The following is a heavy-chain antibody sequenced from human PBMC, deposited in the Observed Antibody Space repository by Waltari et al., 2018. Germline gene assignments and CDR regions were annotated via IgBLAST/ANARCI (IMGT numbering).Heavy chain of an antibody. D-gene: IGHD3-22*01. CDR3: ARHANKSSGYDY. V-gene: IGHV5-51*01. CDR1: GYGFASHW. CDR2: VYPDDSDT. Sequence: EVQLVQSGAEVKKPGESLTISCKASGYGFASHWIAWVRQMPGKGLEWMGIVYPDDSDTRYSPSFEGQVTISADKSIITAYLQWSSLKASDTAMYYCARHANKSSGYDYWGQGTLVTVSS. J-gene: IGHJ4*02.